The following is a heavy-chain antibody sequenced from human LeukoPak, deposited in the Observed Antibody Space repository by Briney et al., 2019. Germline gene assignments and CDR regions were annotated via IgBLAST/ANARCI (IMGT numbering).Heavy chain of an antibody. CDR2: IYHRGTT. CDR1: SYSISSGFY. J-gene: IGHJ6*03. V-gene: IGHV4-38-2*02. D-gene: IGHD2-15*01. CDR3: ARGAVVVVAARPLGGYYYMDV. Sequence: SETLPLTCSVSSYSISSGFYWGWIRQPPGQGLEWIGSIYHRGTTYYNPSLKSRVTISVDTSKNQFSLKLTSVTAADTAVYYCARGAVVVVAARPLGGYYYMDVWGKGTTVTISS.